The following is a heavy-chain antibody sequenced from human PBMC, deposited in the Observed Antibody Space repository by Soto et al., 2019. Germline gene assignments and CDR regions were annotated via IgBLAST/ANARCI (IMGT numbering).Heavy chain of an antibody. D-gene: IGHD5-12*01. J-gene: IGHJ4*02. CDR2: IYHSGST. CDR3: ARVGPLPATLGGDSGYDYLFDY. V-gene: IGHV4-4*02. CDR1: GGSISSSNW. Sequence: QVQLQESGPGLVKPSGTLSLTCAVSGGSISSSNWWSWVRQPPGKGLEWIGEIYHSGSTNYNPSLKSRVTISVDKSKNQFSLKLSSVTAADTAVYYCARVGPLPATLGGDSGYDYLFDYWGQGTLVTVSS.